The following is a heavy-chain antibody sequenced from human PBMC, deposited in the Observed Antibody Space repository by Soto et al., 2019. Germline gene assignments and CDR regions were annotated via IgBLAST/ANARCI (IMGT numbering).Heavy chain of an antibody. J-gene: IGHJ5*02. CDR2: TYPGDSDT. CDR1: GYSFTSYW. Sequence: GESLKISCKGSGYSFTSYWIGWVRQMPGKGLEWMGITYPGDSDTRYSPSFQGQVTISADKSISTAYLQWSSLKASDTAMYYCAKSELGYCSGGSCYARGWFDPWGQGTLVTVSS. D-gene: IGHD2-15*01. V-gene: IGHV5-51*01. CDR3: AKSELGYCSGGSCYARGWFDP.